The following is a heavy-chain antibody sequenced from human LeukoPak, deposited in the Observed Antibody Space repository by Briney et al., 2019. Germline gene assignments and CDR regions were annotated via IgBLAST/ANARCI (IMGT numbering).Heavy chain of an antibody. CDR2: ISSSGSTI. D-gene: IGHD2-15*01. CDR1: GFTFSSYA. V-gene: IGHV3-48*04. CDR3: ARGGAINRYCSGGSCPGGLYYFDY. Sequence: GGSLRLSCAASGFTFSSYAMSWVRQAPGKGLEWVSYISSSGSTIYYADSVKGRFTISRDNAKNSLYLQMNSLRAEDTAVYYCARGGAINRYCSGGSCPGGLYYFDYWAREPWSPSPQ. J-gene: IGHJ4*02.